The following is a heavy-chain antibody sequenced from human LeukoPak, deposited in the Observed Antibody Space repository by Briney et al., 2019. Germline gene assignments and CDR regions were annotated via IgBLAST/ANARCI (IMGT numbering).Heavy chain of an antibody. CDR1: GLTFSSHW. J-gene: IGHJ3*02. Sequence: PGGSLGLSCAASGLTFSSHWMHWVRQAPGKGLVWVSRITNDGSSTTYADSVKGRLTISRDNAKNMLYLQVNSLRAEDTAVYYCARQRYIVVRGVRDDAFDIWGQGTMVTVSS. D-gene: IGHD3-10*01. CDR2: ITNDGSST. V-gene: IGHV3-74*01. CDR3: ARQRYIVVRGVRDDAFDI.